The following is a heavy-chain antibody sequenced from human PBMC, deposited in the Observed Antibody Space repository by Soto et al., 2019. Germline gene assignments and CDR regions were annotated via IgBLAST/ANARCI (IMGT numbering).Heavy chain of an antibody. CDR3: ARRYGGAVDY. V-gene: IGHV4-59*08. D-gene: IGHD3-10*01. Sequence: QVQLQESGPGLVKPSETLSLTCTVSGGSISSYYWSWIRQPPGKGLEWIGYIYHSGSTNYNPSLKGRVTLSVDTSKNQFSLKLRSVTAADTAVDYCARRYGGAVDYWGQGTLVTVSS. CDR1: GGSISSYY. J-gene: IGHJ4*02. CDR2: IYHSGST.